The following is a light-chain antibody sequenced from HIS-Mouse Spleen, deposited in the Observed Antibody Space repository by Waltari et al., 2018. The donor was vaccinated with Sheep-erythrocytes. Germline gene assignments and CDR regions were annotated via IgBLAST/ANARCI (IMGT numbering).Light chain of an antibody. Sequence: DIQMTQSPCSLSASVGDRVTITCRASQSISSYLNWYQQKPGKAPKLLIYAASSLQSGVPSRFSGSGSGTDFTLTISSLQPEDFATYYCQQSYSTPYTFGQGTKVEIK. CDR3: QQSYSTPYT. CDR2: AAS. CDR1: QSISSY. J-gene: IGKJ2*01. V-gene: IGKV1-39*01.